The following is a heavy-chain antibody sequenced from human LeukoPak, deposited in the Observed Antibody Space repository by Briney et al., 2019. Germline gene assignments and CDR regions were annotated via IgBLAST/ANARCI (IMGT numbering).Heavy chain of an antibody. CDR2: ISSSSSYI. D-gene: IGHD1-26*01. CDR1: GFTFSSYS. CDR3: ASFPWELRPT. V-gene: IGHV3-21*01. Sequence: GGSLRLSCAASGFTFSSYSMNWVRQAPGKGLEWVSSISSSSSYIYYADSVKGRFTISRDNAKNSVYLQMNSLRAEDTAVYYCASFPWELRPTWGQGTLVTVSS. J-gene: IGHJ4*02.